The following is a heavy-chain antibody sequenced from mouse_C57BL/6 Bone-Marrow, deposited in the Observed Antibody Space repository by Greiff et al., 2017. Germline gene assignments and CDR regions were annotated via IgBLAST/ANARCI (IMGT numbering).Heavy chain of an antibody. J-gene: IGHJ3*01. D-gene: IGHD1-1*01. CDR1: GFTFSDYY. Sequence: EVKLVESGGGLVQPGGSLKLSCAASGFTFSDYYMYWVRQTPEKRLEWVAYISNGGGSTYYPDTVKGRFTISRDNAKNTLYLQMSRLKSEDTAMYYCARHYYGSSYGWFAYWGQGTLVTVS. CDR3: ARHYYGSSYGWFAY. V-gene: IGHV5-12*01. CDR2: ISNGGGST.